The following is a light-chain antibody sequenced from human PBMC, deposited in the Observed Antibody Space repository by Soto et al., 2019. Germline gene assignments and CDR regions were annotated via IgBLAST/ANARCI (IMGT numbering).Light chain of an antibody. Sequence: QSALTQPASVFGSPGQSITFSCTGTSSDVGGYNHVSWYQHHPGKAPKLIIYEVTNRPSGVSNRFSGSKSGNTASLTISGLQAEDEADYYCSSYTSSTTYVFATVTKLTVL. J-gene: IGLJ1*01. CDR1: SSDVGGYNH. CDR3: SSYTSSTTYV. V-gene: IGLV2-14*01. CDR2: EVT.